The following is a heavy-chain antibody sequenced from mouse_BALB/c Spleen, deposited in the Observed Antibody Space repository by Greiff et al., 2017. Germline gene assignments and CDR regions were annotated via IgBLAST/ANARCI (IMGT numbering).Heavy chain of an antibody. CDR1: GYSITSDYA. D-gene: IGHD1-1*01. J-gene: IGHJ2*01. V-gene: IGHV3-2*02. Sequence: EVQLQESGPGLVKPSQSLSLTCTVTGYSITSDYAWNWIRQFPGNKLEWMGYISYSGSTSYNPSLKSRISITRDTSKNQFFLQLNSVTTEDTATYYCATGLLLRVFDYWGQGTTLTVSS. CDR2: ISYSGST. CDR3: ATGLLLRVFDY.